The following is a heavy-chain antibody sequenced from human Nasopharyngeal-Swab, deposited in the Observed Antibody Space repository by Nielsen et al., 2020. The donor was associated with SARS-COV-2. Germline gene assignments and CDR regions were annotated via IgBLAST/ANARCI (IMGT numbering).Heavy chain of an antibody. CDR1: GFTFSSYG. J-gene: IGHJ4*02. Sequence: GESLKISCAASGFTFSSYGMHWVRQAPGKGLEWVAVISYDGSNKCYADSVKGRFTISRDNSKNTLYLQMNSLRAEDTAVYYCAKEGIWSGYYRAFDYWGQGTLVTVSS. V-gene: IGHV3-30*18. D-gene: IGHD3-3*01. CDR2: ISYDGSNK. CDR3: AKEGIWSGYYRAFDY.